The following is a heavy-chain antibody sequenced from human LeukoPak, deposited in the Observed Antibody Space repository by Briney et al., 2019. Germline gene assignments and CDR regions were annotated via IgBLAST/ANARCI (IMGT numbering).Heavy chain of an antibody. Sequence: PGGSLRLSCAASGFFFSNNAMSWVRQAPGKGLEWVSSLDTTGASTFFADSVRGRFIVSRDNSKNTLYLQMNSLRAEDTAVYYCAKDLGYSSGWCLDYRGQGTLVTVSS. D-gene: IGHD6-19*01. J-gene: IGHJ4*02. CDR2: LDTTGAST. CDR3: AKDLGYSSGWCLDY. V-gene: IGHV3-23*01. CDR1: GFFFSNNA.